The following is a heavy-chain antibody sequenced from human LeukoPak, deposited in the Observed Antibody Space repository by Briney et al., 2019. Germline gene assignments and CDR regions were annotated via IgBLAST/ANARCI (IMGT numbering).Heavy chain of an antibody. CDR2: ISGSGGNT. D-gene: IGHD3-22*01. J-gene: IGHJ4*02. V-gene: IGHV3-23*01. Sequence: GGSLRLSCAASGFTFSNYVMIWVRQAPGKGLEWVSTISGSGGNTYYADSVKGRFTISRDNSKNTLYLQMNSLRAEDTAVYYCARDRTYDSSGHFDYWGQGTLVTVSS. CDR1: GFTFSNYV. CDR3: ARDRTYDSSGHFDY.